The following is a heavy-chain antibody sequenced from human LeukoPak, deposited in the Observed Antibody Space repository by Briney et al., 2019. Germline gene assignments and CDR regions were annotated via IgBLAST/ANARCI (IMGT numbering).Heavy chain of an antibody. D-gene: IGHD2-15*01. CDR1: GGSISSSNW. J-gene: IGHJ6*02. CDR2: IYHSGST. V-gene: IGHV4-4*02. CDR3: ARDGCSGGSCYYYYYYGMDV. Sequence: PSETLSLTCAVSGGSISSSNWWSWVRQPPGKGLEWIGEIYHSGSTNYNPSLKSRVTISVDKSKNQFSLKLSSVTAADTAVYYCARDGCSGGSCYYYYYYGMDVWGQGTTVTVSS.